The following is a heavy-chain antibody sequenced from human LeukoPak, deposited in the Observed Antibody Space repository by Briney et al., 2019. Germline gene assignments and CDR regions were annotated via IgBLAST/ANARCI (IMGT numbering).Heavy chain of an antibody. CDR3: AAEGCTNGVCYRAFDI. J-gene: IGHJ3*02. Sequence: SVKVSCKASGFTFTSSAMQWVRQARGQRLEWIGWIVVGSGNTNYAQKFQERVTITRDMSTSTAYMELSSLRSEDTDVYYCAAEGCTNGVCYRAFDIWGQGTMVTVSS. D-gene: IGHD2-8*01. CDR2: IVVGSGNT. CDR1: GFTFTSSA. V-gene: IGHV1-58*02.